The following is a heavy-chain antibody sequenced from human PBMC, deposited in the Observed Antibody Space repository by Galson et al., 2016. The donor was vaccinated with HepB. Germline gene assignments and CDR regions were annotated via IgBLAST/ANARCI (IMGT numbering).Heavy chain of an antibody. V-gene: IGHV3-21*04. D-gene: IGHD3-10*01. Sequence: SLRLSCAASGFTFSSYSMNWVRQAPGKGLEWVSSISSSSSYIYYADSVKGRFTISSDNSKNTLYLQMNSLRAEDTAVYYCTRVLQWFGERWFDPWGQGTMVTVSS. CDR3: TRVLQWFGERWFDP. CDR1: GFTFSSYS. J-gene: IGHJ3*01. CDR2: ISSSSSYI.